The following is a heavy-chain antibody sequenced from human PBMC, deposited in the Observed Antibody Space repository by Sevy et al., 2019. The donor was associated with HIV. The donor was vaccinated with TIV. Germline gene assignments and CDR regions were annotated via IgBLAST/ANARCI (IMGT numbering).Heavy chain of an antibody. CDR1: GLIFSSHW. V-gene: IGHV3-7*01. Sequence: GGSLRLSCVASGLIFSSHWMTWVRQAPGKGLEWVATIKQDASEKYYVDSVKGRFTISRDNAKNSVYLQMSSQRVEDTAMYFCASDYFWGHGTLVTVSS. CDR3: ASDYF. J-gene: IGHJ4*01. CDR2: IKQDASEK.